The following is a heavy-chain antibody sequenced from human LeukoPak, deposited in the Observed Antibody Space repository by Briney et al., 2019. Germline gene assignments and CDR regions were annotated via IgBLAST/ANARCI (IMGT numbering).Heavy chain of an antibody. D-gene: IGHD2-2*01. CDR2: IYYSGST. Sequence: SETLSLTCTVSGGSISSGGYYWSWIRQHPGKGLEWIGYIYYSGSTYYNPSVKSRVTISVDTSKNQFSLKLSSVTAADTAVYYCARESRVVVPAAIDYWGQGTLVTVSS. CDR1: GGSISSGGYY. V-gene: IGHV4-31*03. J-gene: IGHJ4*02. CDR3: ARESRVVVPAAIDY.